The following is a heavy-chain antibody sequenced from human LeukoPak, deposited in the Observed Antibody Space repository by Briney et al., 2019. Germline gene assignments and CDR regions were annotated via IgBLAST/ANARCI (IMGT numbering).Heavy chain of an antibody. Sequence: PSETLSLTCAVYGGSFSGYYWSWIRQPPGKGLEWIGEINHSGSTNYNPSLKSRVTISVDTSKNQFSLKLSSVTAAGTAVYYCARGQLELAMDVWGKGTTVTVSS. CDR2: INHSGST. CDR1: GGSFSGYY. CDR3: ARGQLELAMDV. J-gene: IGHJ6*03. D-gene: IGHD1-7*01. V-gene: IGHV4-34*01.